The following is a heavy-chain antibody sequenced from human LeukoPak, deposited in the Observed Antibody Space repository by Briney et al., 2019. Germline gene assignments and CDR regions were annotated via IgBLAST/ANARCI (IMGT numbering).Heavy chain of an antibody. J-gene: IGHJ4*02. V-gene: IGHV3-7*01. CDR2: IKQDGSEK. CDR3: ASASQWELLAFDY. D-gene: IGHD1-26*01. CDR1: GFTFSSYW. Sequence: PGGSLRLSCAASGFTFSSYWMSWVRQAPGKGLEWVANIKQDGSEKYYVDSVKGRFTISRDNAKNSLYLQMNGLRAEDTAVYYCASASQWELLAFDYWGQGTLVTVSS.